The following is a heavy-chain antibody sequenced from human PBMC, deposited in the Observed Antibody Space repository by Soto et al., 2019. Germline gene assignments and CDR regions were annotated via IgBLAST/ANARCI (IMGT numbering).Heavy chain of an antibody. D-gene: IGHD3-3*01. CDR2: INEDSSYI. J-gene: IGHJ6*03. V-gene: IGHV3-21*01. CDR3: VRDFGWYFRSGYMDV. Sequence: PGGSLRLSCAASGFDFGCYSMNWVGQGPGKGLEWVSSINEDSSYIYYAHSLRGRFTISRDNAKESLYLQMNSLRAEDTAVYYCVRDFGWYFRSGYMDVWGDGATVTVSS. CDR1: GFDFGCYS.